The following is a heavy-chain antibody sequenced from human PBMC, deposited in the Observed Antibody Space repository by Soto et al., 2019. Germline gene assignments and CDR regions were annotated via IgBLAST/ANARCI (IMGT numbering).Heavy chain of an antibody. CDR2: IYWDDDT. D-gene: IGHD3-16*01. J-gene: IGHJ3*01. CDR3: AHAFGGTSWTKDAFDV. CDR1: GFSFSADGVG. V-gene: IGHV2-5*02. Sequence: HITLKESGPTLVKPTQTLTLTCIFSGFSFSADGVGVGWIRQPPGKTMEWLALIYWDDDTRYRPSLKSRLTITQDSSKNQVVLTMTNMDPLDTATYYCAHAFGGTSWTKDAFDVWGQGTVVTVSS.